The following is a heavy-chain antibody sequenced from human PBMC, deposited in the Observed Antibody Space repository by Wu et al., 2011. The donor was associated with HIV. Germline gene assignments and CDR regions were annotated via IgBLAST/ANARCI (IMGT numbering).Heavy chain of an antibody. CDR2: IIPLFGTS. D-gene: IGHD3-22*01. Sequence: QVQLVQSGPEVKKPGSSVKVSCRASGGSFNDYAISWVRQAPGQGLEWLGRIIPLFGTSNYAQKFQDRVTITADESTRTVFMELSSLKSEDTAVYYCARDIPYYYDSSGYSPGYMDVWGKGTTVTVSS. J-gene: IGHJ6*03. CDR1: GGSFNDYA. CDR3: ARDIPYYYDSSGYSPGYMDV. V-gene: IGHV1-69*15.